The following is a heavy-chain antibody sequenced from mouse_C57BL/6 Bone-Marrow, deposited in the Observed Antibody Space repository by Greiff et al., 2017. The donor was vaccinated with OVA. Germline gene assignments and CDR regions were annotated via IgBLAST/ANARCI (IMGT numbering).Heavy chain of an antibody. CDR1: GFSLTSYG. CDR2: LWSGGST. V-gene: IGHV2-2*01. D-gene: IGHD1-1*01. CDR3: ARNFYGSSYWYFDV. J-gene: IGHJ1*03. Sequence: VQLVESGPGLVQPSQSLSITCTVSGFSLTSYGVHWVRQSPGKGLEWLGVLWSGGSTDYNAAFISRLSISKDNSKSQVFFKMNSLQADDTAIYYCARNFYGSSYWYFDVWGTGTTVTVSS.